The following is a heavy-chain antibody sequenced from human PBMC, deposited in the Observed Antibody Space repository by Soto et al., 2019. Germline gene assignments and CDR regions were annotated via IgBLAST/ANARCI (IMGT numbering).Heavy chain of an antibody. J-gene: IGHJ3*02. Sequence: PGGSLRLSCAASGFTFSSYSMNWVRQAPGKGLEWVSSISSSSSYIYYADSVKGRFTISRDNAKNSLYLQMNSLRAEDTAVYYCARDFDYYASSDGAFDIWGQGTMVTVSS. CDR2: ISSSSSYI. V-gene: IGHV3-21*01. D-gene: IGHD3-22*01. CDR1: GFTFSSYS. CDR3: ARDFDYYASSDGAFDI.